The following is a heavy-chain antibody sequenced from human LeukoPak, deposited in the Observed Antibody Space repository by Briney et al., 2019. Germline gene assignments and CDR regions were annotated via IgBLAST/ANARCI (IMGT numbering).Heavy chain of an antibody. D-gene: IGHD6-13*01. J-gene: IGHJ4*02. CDR2: IYYSGST. Sequence: PSETLSLTCTVSGGSISSYYWSWIRQPPGKGLEWIGYIYYSGSTNYNPSLKSRVTISVDTSKDQFSLKLSSVTAADTAVYYCARGYGYVVHGFDYWGQGTLVTVSS. CDR1: GGSISSYY. CDR3: ARGYGYVVHGFDY. V-gene: IGHV4-59*01.